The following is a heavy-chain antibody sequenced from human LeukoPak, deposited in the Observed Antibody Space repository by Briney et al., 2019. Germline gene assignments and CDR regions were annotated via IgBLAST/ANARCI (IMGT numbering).Heavy chain of an antibody. CDR2: IFHSGST. CDR1: ASSISSGYS. V-gene: IGHV4-38-2*02. Sequence: SETLSLTCTVSASSISSGYSWGWIRQPPGKGPEWIGNIFHSGSTYYNPSLKSRVTISVDPSNNQFSLRLSSVTAADTAVYYCARRASQKNFDYWGQGTLVTVSS. CDR3: ARRASQKNFDY. J-gene: IGHJ4*02.